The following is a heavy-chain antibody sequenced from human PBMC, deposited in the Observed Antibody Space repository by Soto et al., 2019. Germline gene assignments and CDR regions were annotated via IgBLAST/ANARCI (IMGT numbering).Heavy chain of an antibody. CDR1: GFSLSTSGVG. V-gene: IGHV2-70*12. J-gene: IGHJ5*02. CDR3: ARTTMNWFDP. Sequence: SGPTLVNPTQTLTLTCTFSGFSLSTSGVGVGWIRQPPGKALEWLAPIDWDDDKYYSTSLKTRLTISKDTSKNQVVLTMTNMEPVDTATYYCARTTMNWFDPWGQGTLVTVSS. CDR2: IDWDDDK.